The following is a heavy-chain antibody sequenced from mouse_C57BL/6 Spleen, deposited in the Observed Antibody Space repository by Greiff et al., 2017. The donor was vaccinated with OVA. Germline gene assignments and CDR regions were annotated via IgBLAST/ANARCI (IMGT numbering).Heavy chain of an antibody. J-gene: IGHJ4*01. V-gene: IGHV5-12*01. CDR2: ISNGGGST. Sequence: EVQLQESGGGLVQPGGSLKLSCAASGFTFSDYYMYWVRQTPEQRLEWVAYISNGGGSTYYPDTVKGRFTISRDNAKNTLYLQMSRLKSEDTSRYYGARSLGNYDQCYAMDDWGKGTSVTVSS. CDR1: GFTFSDYY. D-gene: IGHD2-1*01. CDR3: ARSLGNYDQCYAMDD.